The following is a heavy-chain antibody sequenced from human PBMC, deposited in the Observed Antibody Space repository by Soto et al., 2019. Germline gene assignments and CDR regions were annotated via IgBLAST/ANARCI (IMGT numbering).Heavy chain of an antibody. CDR1: GGSISSYY. Sequence: PSETLSLTCTVSGGSISSYYWSWIRQPPGKGLEWIGYIYYSGSTSYNPSLKSRVTISVDTSKNQFSLKLSSVTAADTAVYYCARIRRVVVAATHPYYYYMDVWGKGTTVTVSS. D-gene: IGHD2-15*01. CDR3: ARIRRVVVAATHPYYYYMDV. V-gene: IGHV4-59*01. J-gene: IGHJ6*03. CDR2: IYYSGST.